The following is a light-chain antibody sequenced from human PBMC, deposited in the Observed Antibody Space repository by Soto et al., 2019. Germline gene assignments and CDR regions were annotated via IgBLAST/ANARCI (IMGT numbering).Light chain of an antibody. CDR3: QQTYSTLQG. CDR1: QSISGY. CDR2: AAS. J-gene: IGKJ2*03. V-gene: IGKV1-39*01. Sequence: DIQMTQSPSSLSASVGDRVTITCRASQSISGYLNWYQQKPGKAPKLLIYAASSLQSGVPSRFSGSGSGTDFTLPISSLQPEDFATYYCQQTYSTLQGFGQGTKLEIK.